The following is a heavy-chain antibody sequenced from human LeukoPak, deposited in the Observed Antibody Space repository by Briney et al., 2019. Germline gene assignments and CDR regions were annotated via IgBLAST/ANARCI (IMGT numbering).Heavy chain of an antibody. D-gene: IGHD6-19*01. CDR2: ISGSGGST. Sequence: GGSLRLSCAASGFTFSSYAMSWVRQAPGKGLEWVSAISGSGGSTYYADSVQGRFTISRDNSKNTLYLQMNSLRAEDTAVYYCAKAASSGWYSRLDYWGQGTLVTVSS. J-gene: IGHJ4*02. V-gene: IGHV3-23*01. CDR3: AKAASSGWYSRLDY. CDR1: GFTFSSYA.